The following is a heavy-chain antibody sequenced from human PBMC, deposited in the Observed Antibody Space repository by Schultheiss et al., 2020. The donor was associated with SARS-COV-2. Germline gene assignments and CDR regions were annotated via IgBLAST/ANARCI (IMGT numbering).Heavy chain of an antibody. D-gene: IGHD6-13*01. Sequence: SETLSLTCTVSGGSIRSYYWSWIRQPPGKGLEWIGEINHSGSTNYNPSLKSRVTISVDTSKNQFSLKLSSVTAADTAVYYCARHVLTLAQLVFNWAVERHYYYIDVWGKGITVTVSS. CDR1: GGSIRSYY. J-gene: IGHJ6*03. CDR2: INHSGST. V-gene: IGHV4-34*01. CDR3: ARHVLTLAQLVFNWAVERHYYYIDV.